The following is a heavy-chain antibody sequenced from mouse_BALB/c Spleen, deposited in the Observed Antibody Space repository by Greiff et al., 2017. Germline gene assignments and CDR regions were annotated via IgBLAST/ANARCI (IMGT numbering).Heavy chain of an antibody. CDR1: GYTFTDYN. J-gene: IGHJ4*01. CDR2: IYPYNGGT. CDR3: ARSRGYLYAMDY. V-gene: IGHV1S29*02. Sequence: EVQLQQSGPELVKPGASVKISCKASGYTFTDYNMHWVKQSHGKSLEWIGYIYPYNGGTGYNQKFKSKATLTVDNSSSTAYMELRSLTSEDSAVYYCARSRGYLYAMDYWGQGTSVTVSS. D-gene: IGHD2-2*01.